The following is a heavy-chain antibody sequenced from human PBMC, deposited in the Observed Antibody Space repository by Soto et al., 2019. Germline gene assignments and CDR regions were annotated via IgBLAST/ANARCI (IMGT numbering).Heavy chain of an antibody. J-gene: IGHJ4*02. CDR1: GDSISSGYY. CDR2: IYHSGST. CDR3: ARGPSGSYYVDYFDY. V-gene: IGHV4-38-2*01. Sequence: SETLSLTCAVSGDSISSGYYWAWIRQPPGKGLEWIGSIYHSGSTYYNPSLKSRVTISVDRSKNQFSLKLSSVTAADTAVYYCARGPSGSYYVDYFDYWGQGTLVTVSS. D-gene: IGHD1-26*01.